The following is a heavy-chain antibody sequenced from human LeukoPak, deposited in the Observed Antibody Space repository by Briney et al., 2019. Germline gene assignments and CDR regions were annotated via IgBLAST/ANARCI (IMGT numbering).Heavy chain of an antibody. D-gene: IGHD3-10*01. CDR1: GFTFSSYW. CDR2: IKQDGSEK. V-gene: IGHV3-7*01. CDR3: ARDSPPGYGSGSYYNAPYSFDI. J-gene: IGHJ3*02. Sequence: GSLRLSCAASGFTFSSYWMSWVRQAPGKGLEWVANIKQDGSEKYYVDSVKGRFTISRDNAKNSLYLQMNSLRAEDTAVYYCARDSPPGYGSGSYYNAPYSFDIWGQGTMVTVSS.